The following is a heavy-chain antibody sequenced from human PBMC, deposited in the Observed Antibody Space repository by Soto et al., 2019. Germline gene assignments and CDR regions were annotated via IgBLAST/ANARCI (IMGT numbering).Heavy chain of an antibody. Sequence: QVQLVESGGGVVQPGRSLRLSCAASGFTFSSYAMHWVRQAPGKGLEWVAVISYDGSNKYYADSVKGRFTISRDNSKNTLYLQMNSLRAEDTAVYYCAGPRWFLGDDAFDIWGQGTMVTVSS. CDR1: GFTFSSYA. J-gene: IGHJ3*02. CDR3: AGPRWFLGDDAFDI. CDR2: ISYDGSNK. V-gene: IGHV3-30-3*01. D-gene: IGHD2-15*01.